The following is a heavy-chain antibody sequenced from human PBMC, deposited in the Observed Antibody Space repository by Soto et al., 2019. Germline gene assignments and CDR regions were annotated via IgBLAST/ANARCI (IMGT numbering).Heavy chain of an antibody. CDR3: ARGFYDILTGYYYPNFDY. CDR2: INHSGST. J-gene: IGHJ4*02. D-gene: IGHD3-9*01. Sequence: QVQLQQWGAGLLKPSETLSLTCAVYGGSFSGYYWSWIRQPPGKGLEWIGEINHSGSTNYNPSLKSRVTKSVDTPKNQFSMKLSSVTAADTAVYYCARGFYDILTGYYYPNFDYWGQGTLVTVSS. V-gene: IGHV4-34*01. CDR1: GGSFSGYY.